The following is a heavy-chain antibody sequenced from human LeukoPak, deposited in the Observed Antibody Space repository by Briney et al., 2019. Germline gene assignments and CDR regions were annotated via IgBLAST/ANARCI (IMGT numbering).Heavy chain of an antibody. V-gene: IGHV1-2*02. CDR1: GYTFIGYY. CDR2: INPNSGGT. J-gene: IGHJ4*02. CDR3: ARSLKRWLSLYYFDY. Sequence: SVKVSCKASGYTFIGYYMHWVRQAPGQGLEWMGWINPNSGGTNYAQKFQGRVTMTRDTSISTAYMELSRLRSDDTAVYYCARSLKRWLSLYYFDYWGQGTLVTVSS. D-gene: IGHD5-24*01.